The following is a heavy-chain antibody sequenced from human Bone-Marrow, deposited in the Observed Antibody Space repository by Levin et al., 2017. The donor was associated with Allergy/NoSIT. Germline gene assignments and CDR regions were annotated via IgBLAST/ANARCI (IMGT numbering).Heavy chain of an antibody. Sequence: RASVKVSCKASGGTFSSYAISWVRQAPGQGLEWMGGIIPIFGTANYAQKFQGRVTITADESTSTAYMELSSLRSEDTAVYYCASPKTYYDFWSGYYNFDYWGQGTLVTVSS. CDR3: ASPKTYYDFWSGYYNFDY. CDR2: IIPIFGTA. V-gene: IGHV1-69*13. J-gene: IGHJ4*02. D-gene: IGHD3-3*01. CDR1: GGTFSSYA.